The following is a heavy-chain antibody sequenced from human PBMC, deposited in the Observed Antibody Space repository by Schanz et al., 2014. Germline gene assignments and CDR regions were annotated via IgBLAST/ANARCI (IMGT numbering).Heavy chain of an antibody. CDR3: AKAGSGWSTAGYYY. D-gene: IGHD6-19*01. J-gene: IGHJ3*01. CDR2: ISSTSRAT. CDR1: GFTFRSYS. Sequence: EVQLVESGGGLVQPGGSLRLSCAASGFTFRSYSMNWVRQAPGKGLEWISYISSTSRATYYADSVKGRFTISRDNAKNSLFLQMNSLRAEDTAVYYCAKAGSGWSTAGYYYWGQGTMVTVSS. V-gene: IGHV3-48*04.